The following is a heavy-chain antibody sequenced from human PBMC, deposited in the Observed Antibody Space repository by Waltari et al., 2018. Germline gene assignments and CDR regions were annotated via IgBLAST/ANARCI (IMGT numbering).Heavy chain of an antibody. Sequence: QVQLVESGGGVVQPGRSLRLSCAASGFTFSSYGMHWVRQAPGKGLEVVAVIWYDGSNKYYADSVKGRFTISRDNSKNTLYLQMNSLRAEDTAVYYCARDLGFLEYYFDYWGQGTLVTVSS. CDR3: ARDLGFLEYYFDY. D-gene: IGHD3-3*02. CDR1: GFTFSSYG. V-gene: IGHV3-33*01. J-gene: IGHJ4*02. CDR2: IWYDGSNK.